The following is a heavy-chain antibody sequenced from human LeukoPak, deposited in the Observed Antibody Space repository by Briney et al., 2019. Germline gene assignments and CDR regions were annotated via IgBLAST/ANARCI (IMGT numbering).Heavy chain of an antibody. Sequence: GASVKVSCKASGYTFTGYYMHWVRHAPGQGLERMGWINPNSGGTNYAQKFQGRVTMTRDTSISTAYMELSRLRSDDTAVYYCARETLPIYCSSTSCYHNWFNPWGQGTLVTVSS. D-gene: IGHD2-2*01. CDR2: INPNSGGT. CDR1: GYTFTGYY. J-gene: IGHJ5*02. CDR3: ARETLPIYCSSTSCYHNWFNP. V-gene: IGHV1-2*02.